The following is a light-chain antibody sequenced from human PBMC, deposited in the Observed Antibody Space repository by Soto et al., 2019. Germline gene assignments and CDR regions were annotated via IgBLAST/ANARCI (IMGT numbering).Light chain of an antibody. CDR3: MQRIEFPWT. CDR2: TLS. V-gene: IGKV2-40*01. J-gene: IGKJ1*01. Sequence: DIVMTQTPLSLPVTPGEPASISCRSSQSLLNSDDANTYLDWYLQKPVHSPQLLIYTLSYRASGSPDRFSGSGSRTDFTLNISRVEAEDVGVYYYMQRIEFPWTFGQGTKVEIQ. CDR1: QSLLNSDDANTY.